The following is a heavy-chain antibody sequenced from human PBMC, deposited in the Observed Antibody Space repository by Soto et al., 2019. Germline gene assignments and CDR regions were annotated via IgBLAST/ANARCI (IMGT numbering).Heavy chain of an antibody. CDR1: GGSISSGNYY. J-gene: IGHJ6*02. CDR2: IYYSGST. Sequence: PLSLTCTVSGGSISSGNYYWNWIRQPPGKGLEWIGYIYYSGSTRYNPSLKSRVTMSVDTSKNQFSLKLNSVTAADTAVYYWARGYDFWSGSPDRGGMDVWGQGTKVX. V-gene: IGHV4-30-4*01. D-gene: IGHD3-3*01. CDR3: ARGYDFWSGSPDRGGMDV.